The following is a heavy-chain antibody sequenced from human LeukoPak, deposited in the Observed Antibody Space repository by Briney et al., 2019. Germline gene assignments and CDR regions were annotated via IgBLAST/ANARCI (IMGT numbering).Heavy chain of an antibody. D-gene: IGHD3-16*01. J-gene: IGHJ4*02. V-gene: IGHV1-2*02. Sequence: ASVKVSCKASGYIFTGYYMEWMRQAPGQGLEWMGWINPNSGVTRYAQKFQGRVTMTRDTSNSTVYMELSRLTSDDTAVYYCARGYDYVWGTVSGTYYFDNWGQGTLVTVSS. CDR1: GYIFTGYY. CDR2: INPNSGVT. CDR3: ARGYDYVWGTVSGTYYFDN.